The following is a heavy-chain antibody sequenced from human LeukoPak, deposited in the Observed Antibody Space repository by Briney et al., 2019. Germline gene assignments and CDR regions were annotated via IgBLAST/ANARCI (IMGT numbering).Heavy chain of an antibody. CDR1: GGSICSSSYY. CDR3: ASQESSTSWSMFDY. D-gene: IGHD2-2*01. CDR2: IYYSGST. V-gene: IGHV4-39*01. J-gene: IGHJ4*02. Sequence: PSETLSLTCTVSGGSICSSSYYWGWIRQPPGKGLEWIGSIYYSGSTYYNPSLKSRVTISVDTSKNQFSLKLSSVTAADTAVYYCASQESSTSWSMFDYWGQGTLVTVSS.